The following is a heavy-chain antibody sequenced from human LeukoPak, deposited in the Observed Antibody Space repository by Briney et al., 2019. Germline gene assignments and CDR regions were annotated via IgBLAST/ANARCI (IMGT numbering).Heavy chain of an antibody. Sequence: ASVKVSCKASGYTFTSYGISWVRQAPGQGLEWMGWIGAYNGNTNYAQKLQGRVTMTTDTSTSTAYMELRSLRSDDTAVYYCARDPYYYDSSGYSDAFDIWGQGTMVTVSS. CDR2: IGAYNGNT. J-gene: IGHJ3*02. V-gene: IGHV1-18*01. D-gene: IGHD3-22*01. CDR1: GYTFTSYG. CDR3: ARDPYYYDSSGYSDAFDI.